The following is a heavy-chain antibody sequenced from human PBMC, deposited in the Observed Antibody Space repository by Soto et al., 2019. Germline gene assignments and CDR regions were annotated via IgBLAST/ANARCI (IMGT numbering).Heavy chain of an antibody. CDR2: IKQDGSEK. J-gene: IGHJ5*02. D-gene: IGHD2-15*01. CDR3: AKPGSYCSGGSCFPAGS. Sequence: GGSLRLSCAVSGFAFSGYWMSWVRQAPGKGLEWVANIKQDGSEKYYVDSVKGRFTISRDNAKNSLYLQMNNLRVEDTAVYYCAKPGSYCSGGSCFPAGSWGQGTLVTVSS. CDR1: GFAFSGYW. V-gene: IGHV3-7*01.